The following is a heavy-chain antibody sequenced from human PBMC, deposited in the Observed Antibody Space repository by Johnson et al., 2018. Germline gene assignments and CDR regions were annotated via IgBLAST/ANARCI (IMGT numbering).Heavy chain of an antibody. V-gene: IGHV3-33*01. CDR3: ARDPAYPGRITMLAHKPAFDI. CDR2: LWYDGSNK. CDR1: GFSFSKHG. J-gene: IGHJ3*02. D-gene: IGHD3-22*01. Sequence: VQLLESGGGVVQPGRSLRLSCAASGFSFSKHGMHWVRQAPGKGLEGVGFLWYDGSNKYYADYGKGRFTISRDNSKNTRDLKMNSLRAEETAVYYCARDPAYPGRITMLAHKPAFDIWGQGTTVTVSS.